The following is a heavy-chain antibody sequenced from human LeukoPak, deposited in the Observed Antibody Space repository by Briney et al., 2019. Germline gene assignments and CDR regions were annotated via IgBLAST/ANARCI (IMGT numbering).Heavy chain of an antibody. D-gene: IGHD4-11*01. CDR1: GYTFTSYG. V-gene: IGHV1-18*01. CDR3: ARGSGLVSNLFDF. Sequence: ASVKVSCKASGYTFTSYGISWVRQAPGQGLEWMGWISTYNGNTNFAQSLQGRFTMTTDTSTSTAYMELRSLISDDTALYYCARGSGLVSNLFDFWGQGIPVTVSS. J-gene: IGHJ4*02. CDR2: ISTYNGNT.